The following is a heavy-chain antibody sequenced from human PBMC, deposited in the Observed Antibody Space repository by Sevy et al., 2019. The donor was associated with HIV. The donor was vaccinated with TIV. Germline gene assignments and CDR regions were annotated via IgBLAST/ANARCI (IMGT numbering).Heavy chain of an antibody. CDR3: GRTSPRGGFDY. V-gene: IGHV1-46*03. J-gene: IGHJ4*02. D-gene: IGHD3-16*01. CDR2: INPSDVST. CDR1: GYTFTNYY. Sequence: ASVKVSCKASGYTFTNYYMHWVRQAPGQGLEWMGIINPSDVSTIYAQKFQGRVTMTRDTSTSTVYMGLGSLRSDDTAVYYCGRTSPRGGFDYWGQGALVTVSS.